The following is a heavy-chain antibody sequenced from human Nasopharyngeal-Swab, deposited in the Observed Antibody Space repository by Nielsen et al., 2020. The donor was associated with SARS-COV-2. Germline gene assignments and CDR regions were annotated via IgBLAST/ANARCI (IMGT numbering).Heavy chain of an antibody. D-gene: IGHD6-13*01. J-gene: IGHJ4*02. CDR2: IYTSGST. CDR3: ARDRGSSLYYFDY. CDR1: GGSISSGGYY. Sequence: SETLSLTCTVSGGSISSGGYYWSWIRQPAGKGLEWIGRIYTSGSTNYNPSLKSRVTISVDTSKNQFSLKLSSVTAADTAVYYCARDRGSSLYYFDYWGQGTLVTVSS. V-gene: IGHV4-61*02.